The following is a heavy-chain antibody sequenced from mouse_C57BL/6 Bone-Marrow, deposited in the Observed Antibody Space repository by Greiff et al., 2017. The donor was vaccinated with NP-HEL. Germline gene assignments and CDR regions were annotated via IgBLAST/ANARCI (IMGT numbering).Heavy chain of an antibody. Sequence: EVQLQQSGTVLARPGASVKMSCKTSGYTFTSYWMHWVKQRPGQGLEWIGAIYPGNSDTSYNQKFKGKATLTAVTSASTAYMELSSLTNEDSAVYYCTRRTLGPFDYWGQGTTLTVSS. D-gene: IGHD4-1*01. CDR1: GYTFTSYW. CDR3: TRRTLGPFDY. CDR2: IYPGNSDT. V-gene: IGHV1-5*01. J-gene: IGHJ2*01.